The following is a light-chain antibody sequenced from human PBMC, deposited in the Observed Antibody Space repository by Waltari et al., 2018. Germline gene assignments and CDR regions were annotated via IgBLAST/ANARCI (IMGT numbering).Light chain of an antibody. CDR3: QVWDSSSDHPV. Sequence: SYVLTQPPSVSVAPGKTARTTCGGNNIGSKSVHWYQQKPGQAHVLVIYYDSDRPSGIPERFSGSNSGNTATLTISRVEAGDEADYYCQVWDSSSDHPVFGGGTKLTVL. CDR2: YDS. V-gene: IGLV3-21*04. CDR1: NIGSKS. J-gene: IGLJ3*02.